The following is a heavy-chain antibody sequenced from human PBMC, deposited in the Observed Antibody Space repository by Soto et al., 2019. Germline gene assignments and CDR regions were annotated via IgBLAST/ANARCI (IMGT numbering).Heavy chain of an antibody. CDR1: SASLSSSTYY. Sequence: SETLSLTCSVSSASLSSSTYYWSWIRQPPGRGPEWIGSIYYSGNTYYKPSLKSRVSISIDTSRNQFSLKLTSVTAANTGVYYCASSSPFHYWGPGILVTSPQ. CDR3: ASSSPFHY. D-gene: IGHD6-6*01. J-gene: IGHJ4*02. V-gene: IGHV4-39*01. CDR2: IYYSGNT.